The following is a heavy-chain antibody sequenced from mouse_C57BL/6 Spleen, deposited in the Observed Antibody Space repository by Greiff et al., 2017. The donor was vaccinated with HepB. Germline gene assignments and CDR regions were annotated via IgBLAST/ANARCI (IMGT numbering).Heavy chain of an antibody. CDR1: GYTFTDYY. CDR2: INPYNGGT. CDR3: ARRGYYGSLWYFDV. D-gene: IGHD1-1*01. Sequence: DVQLQESGPVLVKPGASVKMSCKASGYTFTDYYMNWVKQSHGKSLEWIGVINPYNGGTSYNQKFKGKATLTVDKSSSTAYMELNSLTSEDSAVYYCARRGYYGSLWYFDVWGTGTTVTVSS. J-gene: IGHJ1*03. V-gene: IGHV1-19*01.